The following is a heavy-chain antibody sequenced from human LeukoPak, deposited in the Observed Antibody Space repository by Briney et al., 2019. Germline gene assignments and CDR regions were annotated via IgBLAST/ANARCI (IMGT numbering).Heavy chain of an antibody. D-gene: IGHD3-22*01. CDR2: IYYSGST. CDR3: ARDRGGYPFGP. Sequence: SETLSLTCTVSGGSISSYYWSWIRQPPGKGLEWIGYIYYSGSTNYNPSLKSRVTISVDTSKNQFSLKLSSVTAADTAVYYCARDRGGYPFGPWGQGTLVTVSS. V-gene: IGHV4-59*01. J-gene: IGHJ5*02. CDR1: GGSISSYY.